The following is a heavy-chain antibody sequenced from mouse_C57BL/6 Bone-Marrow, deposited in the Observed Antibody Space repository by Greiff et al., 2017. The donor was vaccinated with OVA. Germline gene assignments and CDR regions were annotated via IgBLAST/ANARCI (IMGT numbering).Heavy chain of an antibody. V-gene: IGHV7-3*01. CDR1: GFTFTNYY. Sequence: EVQVVESGGGLVQPGDSLSLSCAASGFTFTNYYMSWVRQPPGKALEWLAFIRNKPNGSTTEYSASVKGRFTISRDNSQSILYLQMNALRAEDSATYYCARYKGRVAVDYFDNGGQGTALTGSS. J-gene: IGHJ2*01. CDR2: IRNKPNGSTT. CDR3: ARYKGRVAVDYFDN. D-gene: IGHD1-1*01.